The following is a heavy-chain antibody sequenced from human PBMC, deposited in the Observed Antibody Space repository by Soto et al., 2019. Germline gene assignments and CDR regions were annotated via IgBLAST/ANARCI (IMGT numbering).Heavy chain of an antibody. CDR3: AKDIIFALFGTTTVGMCCVDV. V-gene: IGHV3-30*18. J-gene: IGHJ6*02. Sequence: GGSLRLSCAASGFTFSSYGMHWVRKAQGKGLEWVAVISYDGSNKYYADSVKGRFTISRDNSKNTLYLQMNSLRAEDTAVYYCAKDIIFALFGTTTVGMCCVDVWGQGTTVTVSS. D-gene: IGHD3-3*01. CDR2: ISYDGSNK. CDR1: GFTFSSYG.